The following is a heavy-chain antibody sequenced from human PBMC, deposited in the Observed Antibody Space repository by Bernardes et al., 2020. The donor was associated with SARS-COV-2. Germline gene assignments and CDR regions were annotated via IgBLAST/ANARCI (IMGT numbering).Heavy chain of an antibody. J-gene: IGHJ6*02. Sequence: GESLKISCKGSGYSFTSYWIGWVRQMPGKGLEWMGIIYPGDSDTRYSPSFQGQVTISADKSISTAYLQWSSLKASDTAMYYCARTWEYRNYYYYGMDVWGQGTTVTVSS. CDR1: GYSFTSYW. D-gene: IGHD1-26*01. V-gene: IGHV5-51*01. CDR2: IYPGDSDT. CDR3: ARTWEYRNYYYYGMDV.